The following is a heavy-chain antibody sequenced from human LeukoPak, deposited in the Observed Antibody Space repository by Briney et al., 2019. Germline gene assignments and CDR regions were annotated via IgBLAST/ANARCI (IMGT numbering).Heavy chain of an antibody. CDR3: ARGGLGELTLDY. V-gene: IGHV1-18*01. CDR1: GGTFSSYA. J-gene: IGHJ4*02. D-gene: IGHD3-16*01. CDR2: ISTYNGDT. Sequence: ASVKVSCKASGGTFSSYAIRWVRQAPGQGLEWMGWISTYNGDTNYAQKLQGRVTMTTDTSTSTAYMELSSLRSDDTAVYYCARGGLGELTLDYWGQGTLVTVSS.